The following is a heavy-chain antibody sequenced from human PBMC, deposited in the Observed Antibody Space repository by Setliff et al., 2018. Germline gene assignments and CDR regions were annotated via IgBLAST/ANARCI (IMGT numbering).Heavy chain of an antibody. CDR2: IYFGGNT. J-gene: IGHJ3*02. V-gene: IGHV4-39*07. Sequence: PSETLSLTCTVPGGSISGNGYFWGWVRQPPGKGLEWIGNIYFGGNTYFNPSFKSRVTMSIDTSNSQFSLKLSSVTAADTAIYYCARDASASDGRNAFDIWGQGTMVT. D-gene: IGHD1-26*01. CDR3: ARDASASDGRNAFDI. CDR1: GGSISGNGYF.